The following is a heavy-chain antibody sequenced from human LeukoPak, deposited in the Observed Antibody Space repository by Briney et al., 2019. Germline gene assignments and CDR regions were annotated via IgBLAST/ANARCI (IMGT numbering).Heavy chain of an antibody. CDR1: GFRFGDYG. Sequence: GGSLRLSCVGAGFRFGDYGMSWVRQVPGKGLEWVSGINWNGDKTAYIDSVKGRFTISRDSAKNSLYLQMNSLRDEDTALYYCARAGDYYDSDGAISSAFDIWGQGTMVTASS. CDR3: ARAGDYYDSDGAISSAFDI. D-gene: IGHD3-22*01. J-gene: IGHJ3*02. V-gene: IGHV3-20*04. CDR2: INWNGDKT.